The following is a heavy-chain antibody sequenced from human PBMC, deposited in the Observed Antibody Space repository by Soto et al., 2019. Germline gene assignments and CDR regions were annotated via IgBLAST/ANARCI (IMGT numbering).Heavy chain of an antibody. CDR1: GGSFSGYY. CDR3: ARGLFSRALTYGGKGYFDL. V-gene: IGHV4-34*01. J-gene: IGHJ2*01. Sequence: QVQLQQWGAGLLKPSETLSLTCAVYGGSFSGYYWSWIRQPPGKGLEWIGEINHSGSTNYNTSLKRRVTISVDKAKNQFSLKLSSVTAADTDVYYCARGLFSRALTYGGKGYFDLWGRGTLVTVSS. CDR2: INHSGST. D-gene: IGHD4-17*01.